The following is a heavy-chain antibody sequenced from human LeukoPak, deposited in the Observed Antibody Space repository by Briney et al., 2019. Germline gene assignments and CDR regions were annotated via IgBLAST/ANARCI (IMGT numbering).Heavy chain of an antibody. J-gene: IGHJ4*02. D-gene: IGHD3-3*01. Sequence: PGGSLRLSCAASGFTFSSYWMSWVRKAPGKGLEWVANIKQDGSEKYYVDSVKGRFTISRDNAKNSLSLQMNSLRAEDTAVYYCARDLYYDFWSGYYTDYWGQGTLVTVSS. CDR2: IKQDGSEK. CDR3: ARDLYYDFWSGYYTDY. V-gene: IGHV3-7*01. CDR1: GFTFSSYW.